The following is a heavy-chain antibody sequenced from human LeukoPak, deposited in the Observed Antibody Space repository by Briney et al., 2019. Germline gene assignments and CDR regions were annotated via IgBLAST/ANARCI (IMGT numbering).Heavy chain of an antibody. J-gene: IGHJ6*02. CDR2: INQDGNEK. CDR3: AKEDV. V-gene: IGHV3-7*04. Sequence: GGSLRLSCEASGFTFSTFWMNWVRPAPGKGLEWVASINQDGNEKDYVDSVKGRFTISRDNAKNSLFLQMNGLRGEDTAVYYCAKEDVWGQGTTVTVSS. CDR1: GFTFSTFW.